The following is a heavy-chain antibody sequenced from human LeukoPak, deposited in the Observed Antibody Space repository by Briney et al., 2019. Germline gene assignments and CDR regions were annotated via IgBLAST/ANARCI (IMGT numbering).Heavy chain of an antibody. CDR2: IYHSGST. CDR3: ARGPVQNDFWSGYYTYYYYGMDV. V-gene: IGHV4-4*02. J-gene: IGHJ6*02. D-gene: IGHD3-3*01. Sequence: SETLSLTCAVSGGSISSSNWWSWVRQPPGKGLEWIGEIYHSGSTNYNPSLKSRVTISVDKSKNQFSLKLSSVTAADTAVYYCARGPVQNDFWSGYYTYYYYGMDVWGQGTTVTVSS. CDR1: GGSISSSNW.